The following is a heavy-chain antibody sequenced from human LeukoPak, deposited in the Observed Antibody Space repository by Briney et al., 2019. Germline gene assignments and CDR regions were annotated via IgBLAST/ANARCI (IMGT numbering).Heavy chain of an antibody. CDR1: GFTFSSYW. D-gene: IGHD6-19*01. CDR3: AGPSGYSSSRFDY. V-gene: IGHV3-74*01. CDR2: INSDGGST. J-gene: IGHJ4*02. Sequence: PGRSLRLSCAASGFTFSSYWMDWVRQAPGKGLVWVSRINSDGGSTSYADSVKGRFTISRDNAKNTLYLQMNSLRAEDTAVYYCAGPSGYSSSRFDYWGQGTLVTVSS.